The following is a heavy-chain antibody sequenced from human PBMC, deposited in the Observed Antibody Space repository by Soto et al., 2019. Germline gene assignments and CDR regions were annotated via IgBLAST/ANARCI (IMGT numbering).Heavy chain of an antibody. CDR2: ISAYNGNT. CDR3: ARENGCISTSCPSLYFDY. J-gene: IGHJ4*02. CDR1: GYTFTGYG. Sequence: ASVKVSCKASGYTFTGYGISWVRQAPGQGLEWMGWISAYNGNTNYAQKLQGRVTMTTDTSTSTAYMELRSLRSDDTAVYYCARENGCISTSCPSLYFDYWGQGTLVTVSS. V-gene: IGHV1-18*01. D-gene: IGHD2-2*01.